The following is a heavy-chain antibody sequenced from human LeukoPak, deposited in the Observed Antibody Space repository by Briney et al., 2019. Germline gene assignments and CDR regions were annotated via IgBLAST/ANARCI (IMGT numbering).Heavy chain of an antibody. J-gene: IGHJ4*02. Sequence: GGSLRLSCAASGFTFSSYSMNWVRQAPGKGLEWVSVTYSGGSTYYADSVKGRFTISRDNSKNTLYLQMNSLRAEDTAVYYCATGRIAARPLDYWGQGTLVTVSS. CDR3: ATGRIAARPLDY. V-gene: IGHV3-53*01. D-gene: IGHD6-6*01. CDR2: TYSGGST. CDR1: GFTFSSYS.